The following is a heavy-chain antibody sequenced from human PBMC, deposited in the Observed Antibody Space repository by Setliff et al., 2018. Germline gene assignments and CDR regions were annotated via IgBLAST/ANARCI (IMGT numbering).Heavy chain of an antibody. V-gene: IGHV3-11*01. J-gene: IGHJ5*02. CDR1: GFTFSDYY. D-gene: IGHD2-15*01. CDR2: ISSSGSNK. CDR3: TRGAKYCSGATCFSSWFDP. Sequence: GSLRLSCAASGFTFSDYYMSWIRQAPGKGLEWVSYISSSGSNKYYADSVKGRFTISRDNSKNTLYLQMNSLRSDDTAVYYCTRGAKYCSGATCFSSWFDPWGQGTLVTVSS.